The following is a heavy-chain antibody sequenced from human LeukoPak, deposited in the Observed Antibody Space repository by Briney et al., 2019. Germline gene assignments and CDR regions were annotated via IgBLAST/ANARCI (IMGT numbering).Heavy chain of an antibody. CDR3: AKDPWNLGHAFDI. CDR2: IYSGGST. Sequence: HPGGSLRLSCAASGFTVSSNYMSWVRQAPGKGLEWVSVIYSGGSTYYADSVKGRFTISRDNSKNTLYLQMNSLRAEDTAVYYCAKDPWNLGHAFDIWGQGTMVTVSS. J-gene: IGHJ3*02. CDR1: GFTVSSNY. V-gene: IGHV3-53*01. D-gene: IGHD1-1*01.